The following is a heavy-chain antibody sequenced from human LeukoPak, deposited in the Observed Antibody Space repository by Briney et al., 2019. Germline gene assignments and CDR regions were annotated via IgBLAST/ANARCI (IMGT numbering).Heavy chain of an antibody. CDR1: GGSISSSNW. Sequence: SETLSLTCAVSGGSISSSNWWSWVRQPPGKGLEWIGEIYHSGSTNYNPSLKSRVTISVDKSKNQFSLKLSSVTAADTAVYYCARTYYDFWSGPNWFDPWGQGTLVTVSS. D-gene: IGHD3-3*01. V-gene: IGHV4-4*02. J-gene: IGHJ5*02. CDR2: IYHSGST. CDR3: ARTYYDFWSGPNWFDP.